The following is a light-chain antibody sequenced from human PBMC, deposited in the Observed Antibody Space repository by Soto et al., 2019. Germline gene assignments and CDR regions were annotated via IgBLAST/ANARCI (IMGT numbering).Light chain of an antibody. Sequence: EIVLTQSPDTLSLSPGERATLSCRASQSVRTSLAWYQQKPGQAPSLLISDVSNRATGIPARFSGSGSRTDFTLTISSLEPEDFAVYYCHQHIDWTLTFGGGTKVEIK. CDR3: HQHIDWTLT. J-gene: IGKJ4*01. CDR2: DVS. V-gene: IGKV3-11*01. CDR1: QSVRTS.